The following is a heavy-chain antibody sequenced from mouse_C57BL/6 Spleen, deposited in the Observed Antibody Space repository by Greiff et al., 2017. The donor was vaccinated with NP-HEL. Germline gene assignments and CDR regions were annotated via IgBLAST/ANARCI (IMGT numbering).Heavy chain of an antibody. V-gene: IGHV1-42*01. CDR2: INPSTGGT. CDR3: ARGRGYDYLHFDY. D-gene: IGHD2-4*01. Sequence: EVQLVESGPELVKPGASVKISCKASGYSFTGYYMNWVKQSPEKSLEWIGEINPSTGGTTYNQKFKAKATLTVDKSSSTAYMQLKSLTSEDSAVYYCARGRGYDYLHFDYWGQGTTLTVSS. J-gene: IGHJ2*01. CDR1: GYSFTGYY.